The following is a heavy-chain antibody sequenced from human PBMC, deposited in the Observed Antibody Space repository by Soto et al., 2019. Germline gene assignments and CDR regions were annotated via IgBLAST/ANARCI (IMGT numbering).Heavy chain of an antibody. CDR3: ARGNWAYYFDY. V-gene: IGHV3-48*01. Sequence: EVQLVESGGGLVQPGGSLRLSCAASGFTFSSYSMNWVRQAPGKGLEWVSYISSSSSTIYYADSVKGRFTISRDNAKNSLYLQMNRLRAEDTVVYYCARGNWAYYFDYWGQGTLVTVSS. CDR2: ISSSSSTI. J-gene: IGHJ4*02. CDR1: GFTFSSYS. D-gene: IGHD7-27*01.